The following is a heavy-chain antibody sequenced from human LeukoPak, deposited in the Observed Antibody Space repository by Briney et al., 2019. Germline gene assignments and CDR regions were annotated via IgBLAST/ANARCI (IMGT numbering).Heavy chain of an antibody. J-gene: IGHJ5*02. D-gene: IGHD5-18*01. CDR1: GGSINSGGYY. Sequence: KPSETLSLTCTVSGGSINSGGYYWNWIRQHPGKGLEWIGFIYHTGSTYYNPSLKSRVTISLDTSRNLFSLKLSSVTAADTAVYYCARDLNRSYGLFGDHNNYFDPWGQGTLVTVSS. CDR2: IYHTGST. V-gene: IGHV4-31*03. CDR3: ARDLNRSYGLFGDHNNYFDP.